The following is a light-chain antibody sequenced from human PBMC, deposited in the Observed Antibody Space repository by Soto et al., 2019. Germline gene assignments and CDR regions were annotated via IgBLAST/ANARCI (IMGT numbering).Light chain of an antibody. CDR2: GAS. Sequence: EIVLTQSPGTLSLSPGERATLSCRASQSVSSCYLAWYQQKPGQAPRQLFYGASRRATGIPDRFSGSGSGTDFTVMITRLEPEDFAVYYCQHYRTAFGGGTRVEIK. V-gene: IGKV3-20*01. J-gene: IGKJ4*01. CDR3: QHYRTA. CDR1: QSVSSCY.